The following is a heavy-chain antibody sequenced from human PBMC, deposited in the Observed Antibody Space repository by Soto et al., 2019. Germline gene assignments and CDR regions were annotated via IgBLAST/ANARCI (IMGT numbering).Heavy chain of an antibody. D-gene: IGHD2-8*01. CDR2: ISAYNGNT. J-gene: IGHJ4*02. Sequence: ASVKVSCKASGYTFTSYGISWVRQAPGQGLEWMGWISAYNGNTNYAQKLQGRVTMTTDTSTSTAYMELRSLRSDDTAVYYCARVSGMYVDPERDFDYWGQGTLVTVSS. CDR1: GYTFTSYG. V-gene: IGHV1-18*01. CDR3: ARVSGMYVDPERDFDY.